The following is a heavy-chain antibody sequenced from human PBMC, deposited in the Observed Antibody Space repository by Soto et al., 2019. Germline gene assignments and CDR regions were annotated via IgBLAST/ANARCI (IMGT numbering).Heavy chain of an antibody. CDR2: INPNSGGT. J-gene: IGHJ6*02. V-gene: IGHV1-2*04. CDR3: AREGRFSNSSGYQYYYYYGMDV. Sequence: EASVKVSCKASGYTFTGYYMHWVRQAPGQGLEWMGWINPNSGGTNYAQKFQGWVTMTRDTSISTAYMELSRLRSDDTAVYYCAREGRFSNSSGYQYYYYYGMDVWGQGTTVTVSS. CDR1: GYTFTGYY. D-gene: IGHD3-22*01.